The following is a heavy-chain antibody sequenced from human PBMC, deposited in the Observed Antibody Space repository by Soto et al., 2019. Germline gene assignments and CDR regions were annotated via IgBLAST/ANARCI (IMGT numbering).Heavy chain of an antibody. CDR1: GYTFTSYG. V-gene: IGHV1-18*04. J-gene: IGHJ6*02. CDR2: IRAYNGNT. Sequence: QVQLVQSGAEVKKPGASVKVSCKASGYTFTSYGISWVRQPPGQGLVWLGWIRAYNGNTNYAQKLQGRVTRNTDASTSTAYMELRSLRSDDTAVYYCARATYCSGGSCSYYYYYGMDVWGQGTTVTVSS. D-gene: IGHD2-15*01. CDR3: ARATYCSGGSCSYYYYYGMDV.